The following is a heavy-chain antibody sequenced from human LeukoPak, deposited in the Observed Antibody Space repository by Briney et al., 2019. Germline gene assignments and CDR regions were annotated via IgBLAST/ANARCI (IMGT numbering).Heavy chain of an antibody. CDR2: ISGSGGST. V-gene: IGHV3-23*01. J-gene: IGHJ4*02. Sequence: GGSLRLSCAASGFTFSSYAMSWVRQAPGKGLEWVSAISGSGGSTYYADSVKGRFTISRDNPKNTLYLQMNSLRAEDTAVYYCAKDGHSSDFEYWGQGTLVTVSS. D-gene: IGHD6-25*01. CDR3: AKDGHSSDFEY. CDR1: GFTFSSYA.